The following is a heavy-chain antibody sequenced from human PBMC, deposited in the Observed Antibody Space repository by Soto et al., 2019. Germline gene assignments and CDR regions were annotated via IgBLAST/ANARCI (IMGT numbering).Heavy chain of an antibody. CDR3: ARDPTTRGYQDNWFDP. D-gene: IGHD3-22*01. V-gene: IGHV1-46*01. J-gene: IGHJ5*02. CDR1: GYTFTRYF. Sequence: QVQLVQSGAEVKKPGASVKVSCKASGYTFTRYFMHWVRQAPGQGLEWMGIINPSGGSTSYSQRFQGRVTMTTDTSTSTVYMELRSLRSEDTAMYYCARDPTTRGYQDNWFDPWGQGTLVTVSS. CDR2: INPSGGST.